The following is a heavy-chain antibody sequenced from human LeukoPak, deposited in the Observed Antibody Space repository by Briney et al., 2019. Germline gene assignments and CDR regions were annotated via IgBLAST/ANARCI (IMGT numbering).Heavy chain of an antibody. D-gene: IGHD6-6*01. CDR2: ISSGSTYT. CDR1: RFTLSDYY. J-gene: IGHJ3*02. Sequence: PGGSLRLSYAASRFTLSDYYMSWIRQAPGKGLEWVSYISSGSTYTNYADSVKGRFTISRDNAKNSLYLQMNSLRAEDTAVYYCARDLSSSLRAFDIWGQGTMVTVSS. V-gene: IGHV3-11*06. CDR3: ARDLSSSLRAFDI.